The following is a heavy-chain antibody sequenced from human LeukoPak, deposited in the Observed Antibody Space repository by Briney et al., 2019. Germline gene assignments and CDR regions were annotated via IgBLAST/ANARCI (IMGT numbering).Heavy chain of an antibody. D-gene: IGHD3-22*01. Sequence: PSQTLSLTCTVSGGSISSGGYYWSWIRQPPGKGLEWIGSIYYSGSTYYNPSLKSRVTISVDTSKNQFSLKLSSVTAADTAVYYCARQVYYDSSGYTYYFDYWGQGTLVTVSS. CDR1: GGSISSGGYY. CDR2: IYYSGST. J-gene: IGHJ4*02. CDR3: ARQVYYDSSGYTYYFDY. V-gene: IGHV4-30-2*03.